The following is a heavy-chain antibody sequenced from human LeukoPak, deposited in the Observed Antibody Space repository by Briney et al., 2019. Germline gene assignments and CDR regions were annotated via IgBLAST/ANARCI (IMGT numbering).Heavy chain of an antibody. D-gene: IGHD5-18*01. CDR2: INTGNGNT. Sequence: ASVKVSCKASGYTFTSYALHWVRQTPGQRLECMGWINTGNGNTKYSQKFQGRVTITSDTPASTAYMDLSGLTAEDTAVCYCARNTESGIRLPYYFDYWGQGTLVTVSS. J-gene: IGHJ4*02. V-gene: IGHV1-3*04. CDR3: ARNTESGIRLPYYFDY. CDR1: GYTFTSYA.